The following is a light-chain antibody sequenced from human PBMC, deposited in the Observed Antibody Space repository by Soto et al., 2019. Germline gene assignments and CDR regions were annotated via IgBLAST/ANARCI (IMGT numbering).Light chain of an antibody. J-gene: IGKJ1*01. Sequence: DIQMTQSPSSLSASVGDRVTITCRASQSINSYLNWYQQKPGKAPKLLIYAASSLQSGVSSRFSGSGSGTDFTLTISSLQPEDFATYYCQQSYSTPPWTFGQGTKVEIK. V-gene: IGKV1-39*01. CDR1: QSINSY. CDR3: QQSYSTPPWT. CDR2: AAS.